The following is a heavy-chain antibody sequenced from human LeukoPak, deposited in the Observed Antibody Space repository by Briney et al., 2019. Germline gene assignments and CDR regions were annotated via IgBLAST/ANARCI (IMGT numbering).Heavy chain of an antibody. V-gene: IGHV4-34*01. CDR2: INHSGST. CDR1: GGSFSGYY. Sequence: PSETLSLTCAVYGGSFSGYYWSWIRQPPGKGLEWIGEINHSGSTNYNPSLKSRVTISVDTSKNQFSLKLSSVTAADTAVYYCARRPSHSSSWYIDYWGRGTLVTASS. D-gene: IGHD6-13*01. J-gene: IGHJ4*02. CDR3: ARRPSHSSSWYIDY.